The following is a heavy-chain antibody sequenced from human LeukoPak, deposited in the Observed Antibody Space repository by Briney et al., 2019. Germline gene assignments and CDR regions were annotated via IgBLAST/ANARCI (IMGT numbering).Heavy chain of an antibody. CDR3: ARVGRYCSGGSCYDDDAFDI. V-gene: IGHV5-51*01. D-gene: IGHD2-15*01. CDR1: GYIFTSYW. CDR2: IYPGDSDT. J-gene: IGHJ3*02. Sequence: GESLKISCKGSGYIFTSYWIGWVRQMPGKGLEWMGIIYPGDSDTTYSPPFQGQVSFSADKSISTAYLQWSSLQASDTAMYYCARVGRYCSGGSCYDDDAFDIWGQGTMVTVSS.